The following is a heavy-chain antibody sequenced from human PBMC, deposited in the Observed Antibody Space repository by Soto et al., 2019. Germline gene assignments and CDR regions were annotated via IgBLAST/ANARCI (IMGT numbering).Heavy chain of an antibody. D-gene: IGHD1-26*01. J-gene: IGHJ4*02. CDR1: GFTFSSYA. V-gene: IGHV3-23*01. CDR2: ISGSGDST. CDR3: ARRGSGSYYDY. Sequence: PGGSLRLSCAASGFTFSSYAMSWVRQIPGKGLEWVSAISGSGDSTYYADSVKGRFTISRDNSKNTLYLQMNSLRAEDTAVYYCARRGSGSYYDYWGQGTLVTVSS.